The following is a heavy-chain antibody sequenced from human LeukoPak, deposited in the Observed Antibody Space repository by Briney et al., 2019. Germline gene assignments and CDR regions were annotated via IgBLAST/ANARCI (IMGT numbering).Heavy chain of an antibody. V-gene: IGHV3-23*01. CDR1: GFTFSSYA. CDR3: AKEGITMIVVVSAFDI. D-gene: IGHD3-22*01. Sequence: GGSLRLSCAASGFTFSSYAMSWVRQAPGKGLEWVSTISGSGSSTYYADSVKGRFTISRDNSKNTLYLQMNSLRAEDTAVYYCAKEGITMIVVVSAFDIWGQGTMVTVSS. J-gene: IGHJ3*02. CDR2: ISGSGSST.